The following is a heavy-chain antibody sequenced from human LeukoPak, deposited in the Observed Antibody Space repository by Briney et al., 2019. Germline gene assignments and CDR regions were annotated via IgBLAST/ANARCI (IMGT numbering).Heavy chain of an antibody. CDR2: ISAYNGNT. CDR1: GYTFTSYG. Sequence: GASVKVSCKASGYTFTSYGISWVRQAPGQGLEWMGWISAYNGNTNYAQKLQGRVTMTTDTSTSTAYMELRSLRSDDTAVYYCARAHLRYCSGGSCYGLDYWGQGTLVTVSS. D-gene: IGHD2-15*01. CDR3: ARAHLRYCSGGSCYGLDY. J-gene: IGHJ4*02. V-gene: IGHV1-18*01.